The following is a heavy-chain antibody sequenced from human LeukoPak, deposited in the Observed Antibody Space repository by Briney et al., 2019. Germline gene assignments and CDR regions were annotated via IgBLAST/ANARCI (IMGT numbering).Heavy chain of an antibody. CDR1: GGTFSSYA. Sequence: SVKVSCKASGGTFSSYAISWVRQAPGQGLEWMGGIIPIFGTANYAQKFQGRVTITADESTSTAYMELSSLRSEDTAVYYCARDAPSSGSYYYFDYWGQGTLVTVSS. D-gene: IGHD1-26*01. J-gene: IGHJ4*02. CDR3: ARDAPSSGSYYYFDY. V-gene: IGHV1-69*13. CDR2: IIPIFGTA.